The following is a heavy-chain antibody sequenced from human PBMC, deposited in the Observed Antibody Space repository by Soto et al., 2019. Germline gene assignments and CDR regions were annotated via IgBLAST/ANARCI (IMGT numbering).Heavy chain of an antibody. CDR3: AREPEPLYYYYGMDV. V-gene: IGHV1-69*13. CDR2: IIPIFGTA. Sequence: ASVKVSCKASGGTFSSYAISWVRQAPGQGLEWMGGIIPIFGTANYAQKFQGRVTITADESTSTAYMELSSLRSEDTAVYYCAREPEPLYYYYGMDVWGQGTTVTVSS. J-gene: IGHJ6*02. CDR1: GGTFSSYA.